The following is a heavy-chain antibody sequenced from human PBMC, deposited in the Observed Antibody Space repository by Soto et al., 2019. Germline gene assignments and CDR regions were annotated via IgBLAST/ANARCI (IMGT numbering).Heavy chain of an antibody. CDR3: ARVSSPSGFDI. CDR1: GGYISSYY. Sequence: SETLSLTCTVSGGYISSYYWSWIRQPPGKGLEWIGYIYYSGSTNYNPSLKSRVTISVDTSKNQFSLKLSSVTAADTSVYYCARVSSPSGFDIWGQGTMVTVSS. CDR2: IYYSGST. J-gene: IGHJ3*02. V-gene: IGHV4-59*01. D-gene: IGHD6-6*01.